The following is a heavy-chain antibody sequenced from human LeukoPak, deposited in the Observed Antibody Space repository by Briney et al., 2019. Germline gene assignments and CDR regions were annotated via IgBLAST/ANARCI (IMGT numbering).Heavy chain of an antibody. D-gene: IGHD6-6*01. CDR3: ARDLVYSSSPGYYYYYMDV. CDR1: GGSISSSSYY. CDR2: IYYSGST. V-gene: IGHV4-39*07. Sequence: KPSETLSLTCTVSGGSISSSSYYWGWIRQPPGKGLEWIGSIYYSGSTYYNPSLKSRVTISVDTSKNQFSLKLSSVTAADTAAYYCARDLVYSSSPGYYYYYMDVWGKGTTVTVSS. J-gene: IGHJ6*03.